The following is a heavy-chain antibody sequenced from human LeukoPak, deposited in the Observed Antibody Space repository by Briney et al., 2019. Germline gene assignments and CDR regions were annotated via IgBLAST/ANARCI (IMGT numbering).Heavy chain of an antibody. Sequence: PGGSLRLSCAASGFTFSNHGMHWVRQAPGKGLEWVAGIWYDGSNKYYVDSVKGRFTISRDNSKSTLYLQMNSLRAEDMAVYYCARDRSVDYFDYWGQGTLVTVSS. CDR2: IWYDGSNK. CDR3: ARDRSVDYFDY. V-gene: IGHV3-33*01. D-gene: IGHD3-3*01. J-gene: IGHJ4*02. CDR1: GFTFSNHG.